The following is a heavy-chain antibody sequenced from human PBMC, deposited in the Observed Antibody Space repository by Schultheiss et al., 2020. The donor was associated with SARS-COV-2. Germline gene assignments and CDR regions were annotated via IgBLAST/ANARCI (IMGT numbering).Heavy chain of an antibody. D-gene: IGHD3-10*01. CDR2: INHSGIT. CDR3: ARVISVDEWFGEFNYGMDV. CDR1: GGSISSGGYY. Sequence: SETLSLTCTVSGGSISSGGYYWSWIRQPPGKGLEWIGEINHSGITNYNPSLKSRVTISVDTSKNQFSLKLSSVTAADTAVYYCARVISVDEWFGEFNYGMDVWGQGTTVTVSS. V-gene: IGHV4-39*07. J-gene: IGHJ6*02.